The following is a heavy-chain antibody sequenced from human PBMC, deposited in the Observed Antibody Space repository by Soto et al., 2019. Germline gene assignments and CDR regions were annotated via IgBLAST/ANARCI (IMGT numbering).Heavy chain of an antibody. D-gene: IGHD3-16*02. Sequence: ASVKVSCKASGYTFTSYGISWVRQAPGQGLEWMGWISAYNGNTNYAQKLQGRVTMTTDTSTSTAYMELRSLRSDDTAVYYCARDMRYCDYIWGSYRYGAAPIYWRQGTLVTVSS. CDR1: GYTFTSYG. J-gene: IGHJ4*02. V-gene: IGHV1-18*01. CDR3: ARDMRYCDYIWGSYRYGAAPIY. CDR2: ISAYNGNT.